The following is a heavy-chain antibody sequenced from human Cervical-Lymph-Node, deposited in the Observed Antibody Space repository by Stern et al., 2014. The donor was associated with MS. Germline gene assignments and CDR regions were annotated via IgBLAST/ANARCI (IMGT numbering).Heavy chain of an antibody. CDR3: ARGRLGRENAFDI. V-gene: IGHV1-18*01. CDR1: GYTFTSYG. CDR2: ISDYKGNT. Sequence: QVQLVQSGAGVKKPGASVKLSCTASGYTFTSYGISWARQAPGQGLEWMGCISDYKGNTNYAQKLQGRVTMTTDTSTSTAYMELRSLRSDDTAVYYCARGRLGRENAFDIWGQGTMVTVSS. D-gene: IGHD6-25*01. J-gene: IGHJ3*02.